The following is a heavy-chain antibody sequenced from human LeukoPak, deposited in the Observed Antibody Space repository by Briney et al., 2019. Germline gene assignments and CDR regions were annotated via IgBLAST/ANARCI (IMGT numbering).Heavy chain of an antibody. CDR1: GGSISSHY. V-gene: IGHV4-59*11. CDR3: GRDALVGYFYYYYMDV. D-gene: IGHD2-15*01. J-gene: IGHJ6*03. CDR2: ISNSGST. Sequence: KPSETLSLTCTVSGGSISSHYWTWIRQSPVKGLEWIGDISNSGSTSYNPSLKSRVTISIDTSKNQFSLKLSSVTAADTAVYYCGRDALVGYFYYYYMDVWGKGTTVTVSS.